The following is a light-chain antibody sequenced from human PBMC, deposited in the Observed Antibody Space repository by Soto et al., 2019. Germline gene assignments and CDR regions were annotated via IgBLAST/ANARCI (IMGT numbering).Light chain of an antibody. V-gene: IGKV3-15*01. CDR2: GAS. Sequence: EIVMTQSPATLSVSPGERATLSCRASQSVSNNLAWYQQKPGQAPRLLIYGASTRATGIPARFRGKWSGKKFPLPVSRLQSEEFAIYYCQQYNTWPRTFGQGTKVEIK. CDR3: QQYNTWPRT. J-gene: IGKJ1*01. CDR1: QSVSNN.